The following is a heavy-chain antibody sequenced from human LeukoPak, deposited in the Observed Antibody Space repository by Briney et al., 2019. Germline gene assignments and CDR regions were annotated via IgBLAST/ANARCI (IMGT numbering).Heavy chain of an antibody. D-gene: IGHD3-22*01. CDR2: IIPIFGTA. V-gene: IGHV1-69*06. CDR1: GGTFSSYA. J-gene: IGHJ4*02. CDR3: ARAIPYHYDSSGYPNTPLDH. Sequence: ASVKVSCKASGGTFSSYAISWVRQAPGQGLEWMGGIIPIFGTANYAQKFQGRVTITADKSTSTAYMELSSLRSEDTAVYYCARAIPYHYDSSGYPNTPLDHWGQGTLVTVSS.